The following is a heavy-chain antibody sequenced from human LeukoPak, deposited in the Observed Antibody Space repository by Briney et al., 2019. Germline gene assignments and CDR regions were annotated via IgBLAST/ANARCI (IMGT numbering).Heavy chain of an antibody. Sequence: PGGSLRLSCAASGFTFSSYAMSWVRQAPGKGLEWVSAISGSGGSNYYADSVKGRFTISRDNSKNTLYLQMNSLRAEDTAVYYCAKTGYSSGWWGDFQHWGQGTLVTVSS. V-gene: IGHV3-23*01. J-gene: IGHJ1*01. CDR1: GFTFSSYA. D-gene: IGHD6-19*01. CDR3: AKTGYSSGWWGDFQH. CDR2: ISGSGGSN.